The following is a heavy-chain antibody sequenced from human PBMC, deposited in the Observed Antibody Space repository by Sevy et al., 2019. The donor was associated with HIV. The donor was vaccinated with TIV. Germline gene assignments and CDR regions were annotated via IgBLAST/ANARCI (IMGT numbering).Heavy chain of an antibody. Sequence: GGSLRPSCAASGFTFSDHYMDWVRQAPGKGLEWVGRIRNKANSDTTEYAASVKGRFTISRDDSKNSLYLQMNSLKTGDTAVYYCARVPTYGSVTYFLDYWGQGSLVTVSS. J-gene: IGHJ4*02. CDR1: GFTFSDHY. CDR2: IRNKANSDTT. D-gene: IGHD3-10*01. V-gene: IGHV3-72*01. CDR3: ARVPTYGSVTYFLDY.